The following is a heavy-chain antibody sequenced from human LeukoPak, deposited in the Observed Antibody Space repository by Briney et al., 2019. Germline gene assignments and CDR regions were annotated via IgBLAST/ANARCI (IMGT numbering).Heavy chain of an antibody. CDR3: ARTYYYGSGSYFYGMDV. D-gene: IGHD3-10*01. CDR2: MNPNSGNT. V-gene: IGHV1-8*02. Sequence: ASVKVSCKASGGTFSSYAISWVRQAPGQGLEWMGWMNPNSGNTGYAQKFQGRVTMTRNTSISTAYMELSSLRSEDTAVYYCARTYYYGSGSYFYGMDVWGQGTTVTVSS. J-gene: IGHJ6*02. CDR1: GGTFSSYA.